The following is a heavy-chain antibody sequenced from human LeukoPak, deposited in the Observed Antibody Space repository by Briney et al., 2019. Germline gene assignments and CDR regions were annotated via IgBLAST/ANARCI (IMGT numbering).Heavy chain of an antibody. Sequence: SETLSLTCAVYGGSFSGYYWSWIRQPPGKGLEWIGEINHSGSTNYNPSLKSRVTISVDTSKNQFSLKLSSVTAADTAVYYCARVGMVAARKRFDYWGQGTLVTVSS. D-gene: IGHD2-15*01. V-gene: IGHV4-34*01. CDR3: ARVGMVAARKRFDY. CDR2: INHSGST. CDR1: GGSFSGYY. J-gene: IGHJ4*02.